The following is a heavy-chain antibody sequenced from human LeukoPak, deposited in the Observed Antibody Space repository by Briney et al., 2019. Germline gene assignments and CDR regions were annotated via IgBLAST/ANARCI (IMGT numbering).Heavy chain of an antibody. CDR2: IYTSGST. V-gene: IGHV4-61*02. CDR1: GGSISSGSYY. J-gene: IGHJ4*02. Sequence: SETLSLTCTASGGSISSGSYYWSWIRQPAGKGMEWIGRIYTSGSTNYNPSLKSRVTISVGTSKNQFSLKLSSVTAADTAVYYCARDYYDSSGYDNYFDYWGQGTLVTVSS. D-gene: IGHD3-22*01. CDR3: ARDYYDSSGYDNYFDY.